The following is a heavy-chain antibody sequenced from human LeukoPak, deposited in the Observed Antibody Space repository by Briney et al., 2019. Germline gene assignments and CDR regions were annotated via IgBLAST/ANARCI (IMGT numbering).Heavy chain of an antibody. CDR2: IYTSGST. V-gene: IGHV4-61*02. CDR3: ARDLDTTVTMKGMDV. Sequence: TSETLSLTCTVSGGSISSGSYYWSWIRQPAGKGLEWIGRIYTSGSTNYNPSLKSRVTMSVDTSKNQFSLKLSSVTAADTAVYYCARDLDTTVTMKGMDVWGKGTTVTVSS. D-gene: IGHD4-17*01. J-gene: IGHJ6*04. CDR1: GGSISSGSYY.